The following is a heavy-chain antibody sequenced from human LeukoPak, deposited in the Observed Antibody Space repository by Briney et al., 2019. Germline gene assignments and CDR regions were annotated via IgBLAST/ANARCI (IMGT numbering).Heavy chain of an antibody. CDR3: ARFQYYYDSSGYFDY. J-gene: IGHJ4*02. V-gene: IGHV4-34*01. Sequence: SETLSLTCAVYGGSFSGYYWSWIRQPPGKGLEWIGEINHSGSTNYYPSLKSRVTISVDTSKNQFSLKLSSVTAADTAVYYCARFQYYYDSSGYFDYWGQGTLVTVSS. D-gene: IGHD3-22*01. CDR2: INHSGST. CDR1: GGSFSGYY.